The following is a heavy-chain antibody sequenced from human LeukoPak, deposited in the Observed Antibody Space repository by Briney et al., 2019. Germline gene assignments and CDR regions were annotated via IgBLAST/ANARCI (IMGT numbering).Heavy chain of an antibody. J-gene: IGHJ5*01. D-gene: IGHD3-10*01. CDR1: GGSINTGGYS. CDR2: IYPSGST. Sequence: SETLSLTCAVSGGSINTGGYSWSWIRQPPGTGLEWIGYIYPSGSTDYNPSLKSRFTISVDRPKNQFFLNVTSLTAADTAVYYCARSRQASGLFNSWGQGTLVVVSS. V-gene: IGHV4-30-2*01. CDR3: ARSRQASGLFNS.